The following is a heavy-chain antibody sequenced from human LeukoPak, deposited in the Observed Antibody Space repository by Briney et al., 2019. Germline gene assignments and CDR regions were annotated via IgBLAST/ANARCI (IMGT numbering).Heavy chain of an antibody. Sequence: GGSLRLSCAASGFDFSKYEMNWVRQAPGKGLEWIAYISVRAGTIYYGDSAEGRFTISRDNAKNSLYLQMNSLRAEDTAVYYCAREGGNSGYDLDYWGQGTLVTVSS. CDR1: GFDFSKYE. CDR2: ISVRAGTI. CDR3: AREGGNSGYDLDY. D-gene: IGHD5-12*01. V-gene: IGHV3-48*03. J-gene: IGHJ4*02.